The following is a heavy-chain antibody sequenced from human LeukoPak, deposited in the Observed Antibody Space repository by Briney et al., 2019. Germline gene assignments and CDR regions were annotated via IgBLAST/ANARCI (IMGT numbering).Heavy chain of an antibody. CDR2: IIPIFGIA. CDR3: AREVVTTTRNWFDP. CDR1: GGTFSSYA. D-gene: IGHD4-11*01. J-gene: IGHJ5*02. Sequence: SVKVSCKASGGTFSSYAISWVRQAPGQGLEWMGRIIPIFGIANYAQKFQGRVTITADKSTSTAYMELSSLRSEDTAVYYCAREVVTTTRNWFDPWGKGTLVTVSS. V-gene: IGHV1-69*04.